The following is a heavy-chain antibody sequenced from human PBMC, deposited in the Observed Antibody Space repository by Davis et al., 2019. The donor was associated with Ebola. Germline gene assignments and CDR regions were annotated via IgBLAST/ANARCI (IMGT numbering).Heavy chain of an antibody. CDR1: GFTFSSYA. V-gene: IGHV3-30-3*01. Sequence: GGSLRLSCAASGFTFSSYAMHWVRQAPGKGLEWVAVISYDGSNKYYADSVKGRFTISRDNSKNSLYLQMDSLGAEDTATYYCARDILGLYGMDVWGQGTTVTVSS. CDR3: ARDILGLYGMDV. CDR2: ISYDGSNK. J-gene: IGHJ6*02.